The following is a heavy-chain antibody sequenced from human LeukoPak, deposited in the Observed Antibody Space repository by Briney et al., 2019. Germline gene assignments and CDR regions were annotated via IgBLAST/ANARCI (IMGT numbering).Heavy chain of an antibody. J-gene: IGHJ4*02. Sequence: GGSLRLSCAASGLTISSYSMNWVRQAPGKGLQWVSYISSSSSTIYYADSVKGRFTISRDNAKNSLYLQMNSLRVEDTAVYYCARDPDHGAVNYWGRGTLVTVSS. CDR2: ISSSSSTI. V-gene: IGHV3-48*01. CDR3: ARDPDHGAVNY. D-gene: IGHD3-16*01. CDR1: GLTISSYS.